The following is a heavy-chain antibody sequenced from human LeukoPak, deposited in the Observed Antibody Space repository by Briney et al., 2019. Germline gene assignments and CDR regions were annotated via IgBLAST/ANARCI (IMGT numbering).Heavy chain of an antibody. CDR3: TRGMLRQPPDY. J-gene: IGHJ4*02. D-gene: IGHD3-10*02. CDR2: ISSFGDRT. V-gene: IGHV3-64*02. CDR1: GFTFVSYS. Sequence: GGSLRLSCAASGFTFVSYSMYWVRQAPGRGLESVSAISSFGDRTYVADSVKGRFIISRDNSKNTLYLQMNSLRVEDTAIYYCTRGMLRQPPDYWGQGMLVTVSS.